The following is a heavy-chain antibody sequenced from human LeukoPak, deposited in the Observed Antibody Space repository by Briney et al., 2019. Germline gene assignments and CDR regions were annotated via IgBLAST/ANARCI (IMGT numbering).Heavy chain of an antibody. CDR3: ARGVVPAAIAFDY. J-gene: IGHJ4*02. CDR1: GGSISSGDYY. CDR2: IYYSGST. Sequence: NPSETLSLTCTVSGGSISSGDYYWSWIRQPPGKGLEWIGYIYYSGSTYYNPSLKSRVTISVDTSKNQFSLKLSSVTAADTAVYYCARGVVPAAIAFDYWGQGTLVTVSS. V-gene: IGHV4-30-4*08. D-gene: IGHD2-2*01.